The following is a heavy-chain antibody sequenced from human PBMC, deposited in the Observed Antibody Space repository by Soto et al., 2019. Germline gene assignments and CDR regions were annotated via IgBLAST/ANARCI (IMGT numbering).Heavy chain of an antibody. CDR3: ARGDQWLIY. D-gene: IGHD6-19*01. CDR1: VDGVSSDSTA. Sequence: SQTLSLTCDISVDGVSSDSTAWNWIRQSPSRGLEWLGRTYYKSKWFYNYAVSVRSRIAIKSDTSKKQFSLQLNSVTPEDTAVYFCARGDQWLIYWGQGTLVTVSS. J-gene: IGHJ4*02. V-gene: IGHV6-1*01. CDR2: TYYKSKWFY.